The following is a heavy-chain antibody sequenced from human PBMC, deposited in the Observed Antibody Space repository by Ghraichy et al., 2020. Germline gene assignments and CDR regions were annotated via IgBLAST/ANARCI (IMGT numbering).Heavy chain of an antibody. Sequence: SQTLSLTCAVYGGSFSGYYWSWIRQPPGKGLEWIGEINHSGSTNYNPSLKSRVTISVDTSKNQFSLKLSSVTAADTAVYYCARGDYCGGDCYWYFDLWGRGTLV. D-gene: IGHD2-21*02. CDR1: GGSFSGYY. CDR2: INHSGST. CDR3: ARGDYCGGDCYWYFDL. J-gene: IGHJ2*01. V-gene: IGHV4-34*01.